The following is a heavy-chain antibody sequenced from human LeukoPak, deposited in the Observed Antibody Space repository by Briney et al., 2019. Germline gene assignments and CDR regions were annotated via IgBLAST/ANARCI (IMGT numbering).Heavy chain of an antibody. Sequence: GGSLSLSCAASGFTFSDYDMSRMRPAPGKGLEWVSYISNSGSTIHYADSVKGRFTISRDNAKNSLYLQMNSLRAEDTAVYYCARRPINYDFWSGYYADYWGQGTRVTVSS. CDR3: ARRPINYDFWSGYYADY. CDR1: GFTFSDYD. J-gene: IGHJ4*02. CDR2: ISNSGSTI. V-gene: IGHV3-11*04. D-gene: IGHD3-3*01.